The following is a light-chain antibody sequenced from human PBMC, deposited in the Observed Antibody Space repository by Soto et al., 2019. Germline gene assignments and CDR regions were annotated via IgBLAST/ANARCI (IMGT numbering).Light chain of an antibody. J-gene: IGKJ1*01. V-gene: IGKV2-28*01. Sequence: DIVITQSPLSLPVTPGEAASISCRSSQILLHSNGYNYLDWYLQKPGQSPQLLIYLGSNRASGVPDRFSGSGSGTDFTLKISRVEAEDVGVYYCMQALQSWTFGQGTKVDIK. CDR3: MQALQSWT. CDR1: QILLHSNGYNY. CDR2: LGS.